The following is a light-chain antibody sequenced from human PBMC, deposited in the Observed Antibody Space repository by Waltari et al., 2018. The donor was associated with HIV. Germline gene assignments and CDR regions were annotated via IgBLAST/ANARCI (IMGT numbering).Light chain of an antibody. CDR2: DAS. Sequence: ELVLTQSPATLSLSPGERATLSCRASQSVSSYLAWYQQKPGQAPRLLIYDASNRATGIPARFSGSGSGTDFTLTISSLEPEDCAVYYCQQRSNWPLTFGGGTMVEIK. CDR1: QSVSSY. J-gene: IGKJ4*01. CDR3: QQRSNWPLT. V-gene: IGKV3-11*01.